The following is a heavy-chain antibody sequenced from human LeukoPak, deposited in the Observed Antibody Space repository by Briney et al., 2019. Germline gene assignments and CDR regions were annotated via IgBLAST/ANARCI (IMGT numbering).Heavy chain of an antibody. CDR3: ARGNDYGDTWGSYYYYYGMDV. CDR2: IKQDGSEK. CDR1: GFTFSSYW. J-gene: IGHJ6*02. V-gene: IGHV3-7*01. D-gene: IGHD4-17*01. Sequence: PGGSLRLSCAASGFTFSSYWMSWVRQAPGKGLEWVANIKQDGSEKYYVDSVKGRFTISRDNAKNSLYLQMNSLRAEDTAVYYCARGNDYGDTWGSYYYYYGMDVWGQGTTVTVSS.